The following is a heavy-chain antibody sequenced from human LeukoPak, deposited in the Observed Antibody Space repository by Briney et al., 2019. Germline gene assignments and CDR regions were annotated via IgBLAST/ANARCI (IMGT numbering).Heavy chain of an antibody. V-gene: IGHV4-59*01. Sequence: PSETLSLTCTVSGGSISSYYWSWIRQPPGKGLEWIGYIYYSGSTNYNPSLKSRVTISVDTSKNQFSLKLSSVTAAGTAVYYCARDLDSSSWYNFDYWGQGTLVTVSS. CDR2: IYYSGST. CDR1: GGSISSYY. D-gene: IGHD6-13*01. CDR3: ARDLDSSSWYNFDY. J-gene: IGHJ4*02.